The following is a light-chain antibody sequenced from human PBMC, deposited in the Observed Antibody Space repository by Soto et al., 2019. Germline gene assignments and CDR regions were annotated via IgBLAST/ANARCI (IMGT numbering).Light chain of an antibody. CDR2: VNTDGSH. CDR1: SGHSNYA. CDR3: QTXXTGINWV. V-gene: IGLV4-69*01. J-gene: IGLJ3*02. Sequence: QLVLTQSPSASASLGASVKLTCTLSSGHSNYAIAWHQQQPEKGPRYLMKVNTDGSHIKGGGIPERFSGSSSGAERYLIIXXXXXXXXXEXXCQTXXTGINWVFGGGTKVTVL.